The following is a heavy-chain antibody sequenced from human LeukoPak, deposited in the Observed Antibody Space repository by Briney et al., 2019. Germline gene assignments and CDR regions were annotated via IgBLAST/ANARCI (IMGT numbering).Heavy chain of an antibody. Sequence: PSETLSLTCTVSGDSFASGGYYWNWMRQPPGKGLEWIGYIYYSVSTNYNLSLKSRVTISVDTSENQFSLKLTSVTAADTAVYYCARGGRGRNWFDPWGQGTLVTVSS. CDR1: GDSFASGGYY. D-gene: IGHD3-10*01. CDR2: IYYSVST. J-gene: IGHJ5*02. CDR3: ARGGRGRNWFDP. V-gene: IGHV4-61*08.